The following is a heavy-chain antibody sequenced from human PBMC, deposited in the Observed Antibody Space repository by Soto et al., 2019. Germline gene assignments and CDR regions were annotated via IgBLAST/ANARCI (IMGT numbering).Heavy chain of an antibody. J-gene: IGHJ4*02. CDR3: ARDSSPNYIWGSYPLTLNFDY. D-gene: IGHD3-16*02. V-gene: IGHV4-34*01. Sequence: PSETLSLTCAVYGGSFSGYYWSWIRQPPGKGLEWIGEINHSGSTNYNPSLKSRVTISVDTSKNQFSLKLSSVTAADTAVYYCARDSSPNYIWGSYPLTLNFDYWGQGTLVTVSS. CDR1: GGSFSGYY. CDR2: INHSGST.